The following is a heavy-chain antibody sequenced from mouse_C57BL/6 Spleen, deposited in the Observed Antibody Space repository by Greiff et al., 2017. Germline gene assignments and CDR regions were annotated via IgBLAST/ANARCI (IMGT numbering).Heavy chain of an antibody. CDR1: GFTFSSYT. J-gene: IGHJ4*01. V-gene: IGHV5-9*01. CDR2: ISGGGGNT. CDR3: ARQCYDYDHYYAMDY. Sequence: EVQGVESGGGLVKPGGSLKLSCAASGFTFSSYTMSWVRQTPEKRLEWVATISGGGGNTYYPDSLKGRFTIARDNATNTLYLQMSSLGSEDTALYYCARQCYDYDHYYAMDYWGQGTSVTVSS. D-gene: IGHD2-4*01.